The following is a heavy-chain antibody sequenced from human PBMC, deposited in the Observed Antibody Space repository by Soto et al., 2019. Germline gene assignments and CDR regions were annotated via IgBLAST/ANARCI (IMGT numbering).Heavy chain of an antibody. V-gene: IGHV1-3*01. CDR2: INAGNGNT. CDR3: ARGGYYDSSRPLYSQYYFDY. Sequence: GASVKVSCKASGYTFTSYAMHWVRQAPGQRLEWMGWINAGNGNTKYSQKFQGRVTITRDTSASTAYMELSSLRSEDTAVYYCARGGYYDSSRPLYSQYYFDYWGQGTLVTVSS. J-gene: IGHJ4*02. CDR1: GYTFTSYA. D-gene: IGHD3-22*01.